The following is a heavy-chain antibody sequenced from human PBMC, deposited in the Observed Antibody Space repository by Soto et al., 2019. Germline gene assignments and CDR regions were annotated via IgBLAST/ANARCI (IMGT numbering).Heavy chain of an antibody. D-gene: IGHD5-12*01. Sequence: GGSLRLSCAASGFTFSSYWMHWVRQAPGKGLVWVSRINSDGSSTSYADSVKGRFTISRDNAKNTLYLQMNSLRAEDTAVYYCAREKRGYSGYDPFDYWGQGTLVTVSS. J-gene: IGHJ4*02. CDR3: AREKRGYSGYDPFDY. CDR2: INSDGSST. V-gene: IGHV3-74*01. CDR1: GFTFSSYW.